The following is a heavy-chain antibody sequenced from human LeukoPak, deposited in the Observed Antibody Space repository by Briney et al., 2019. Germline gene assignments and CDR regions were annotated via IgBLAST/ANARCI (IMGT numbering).Heavy chain of an antibody. D-gene: IGHD1-20*01. Sequence: PSETLSLTCAVYGGSFSGYYWSWLRPPPGQGEGRGGEIIHSGSTNYHPPPKRRVTISVDTSKNQLSLKLSSVTAADTAVYYCARCRPGYNWNDGGNWFYPWGQGNLVTVSS. V-gene: IGHV4-34*12. CDR2: IIHSGST. J-gene: IGHJ5*02. CDR3: ARCRPGYNWNDGGNWFYP. CDR1: GGSFSGYY.